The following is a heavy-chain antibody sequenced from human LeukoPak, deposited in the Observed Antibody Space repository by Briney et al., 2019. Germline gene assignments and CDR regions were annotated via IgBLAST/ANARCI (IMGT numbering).Heavy chain of an antibody. Sequence: PGGSLRLSCAASGFTFSSYAMHWVRQAPGKGLGWVAVISYDGSNKYYADSVKGRFTISRDNSKNTLYLQMNSLRAEDTAVYYCARGVPFYDYVWGSYPPDYWGQGTLVTVSS. J-gene: IGHJ4*02. V-gene: IGHV3-30-3*01. CDR2: ISYDGSNK. CDR1: GFTFSSYA. CDR3: ARGVPFYDYVWGSYPPDY. D-gene: IGHD3-16*02.